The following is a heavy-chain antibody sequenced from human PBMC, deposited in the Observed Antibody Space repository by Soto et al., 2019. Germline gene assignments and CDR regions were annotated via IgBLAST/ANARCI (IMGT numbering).Heavy chain of an antibody. CDR1: GGSISNYY. V-gene: IGHV4-59*01. CDR3: ARCRRSRGWLPGGSAGMDV. CDR2: IYYSGST. J-gene: IGHJ6*02. D-gene: IGHD6-19*01. Sequence: QVQLQESGPGLVKPSETLSLTCTVSGGSISNYYWSWIRQPPGKGLEWIGYIYYSGSTNYNPSLXGRGDIPGATXXHXFXXQLSSVTAADTAVYYCARCRRSRGWLPGGSAGMDVWGQGTTVTVSS.